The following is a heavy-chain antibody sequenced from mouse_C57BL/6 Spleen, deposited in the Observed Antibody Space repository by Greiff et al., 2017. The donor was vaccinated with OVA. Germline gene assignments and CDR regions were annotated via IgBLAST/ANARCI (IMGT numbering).Heavy chain of an antibody. CDR3: ARSVGYERRDYFDY. CDR2: INPGSGGT. D-gene: IGHD2-2*01. Sequence: VKLQQSGAELVRPGTSVKVSCKASGYAFTNYLIEWVKQRPGQGLEWIGVINPGSGGTNYNEKFKGKATLTADKSSSTAYMQLSSLTSEGSAVYFCARSVGYERRDYFDYWGQGTTLTVSS. CDR1: GYAFTNYL. V-gene: IGHV1-54*01. J-gene: IGHJ2*01.